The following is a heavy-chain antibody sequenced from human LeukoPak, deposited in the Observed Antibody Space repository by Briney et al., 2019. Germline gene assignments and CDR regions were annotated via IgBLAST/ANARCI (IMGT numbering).Heavy chain of an antibody. D-gene: IGHD1-26*01. V-gene: IGHV3-30*18. CDR1: GFTFSSYG. CDR2: ISYDGSNK. J-gene: IGHJ4*02. CDR3: AKVKWELVRTHHYFDY. Sequence: GGSLRLSCAASGFTFSSYGMHWVRQAPGKGLEWVAVISYDGSNKYYADSVKGRFTISRDNSKNTLYLQMNSLRAEDTAVYYCAKVKWELVRTHHYFDYWGQGTLVTVSS.